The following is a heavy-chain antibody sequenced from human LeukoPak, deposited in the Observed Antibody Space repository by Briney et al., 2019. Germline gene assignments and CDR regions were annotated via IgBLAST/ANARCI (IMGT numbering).Heavy chain of an antibody. D-gene: IGHD4-11*01. CDR2: INPNSGGT. CDR3: ARTIYSNYAFDI. V-gene: IGHV1-2*02. Sequence: ASVKVSCKASGYTFTGYYMHWVRQAPGQGLEWMGWINPNSGGTNYAQKFQGRVTMTRDTPISTAYMELSRLRSDDTAVYYCARTIYSNYAFDIWGQGTMVTVSS. CDR1: GYTFTGYY. J-gene: IGHJ3*02.